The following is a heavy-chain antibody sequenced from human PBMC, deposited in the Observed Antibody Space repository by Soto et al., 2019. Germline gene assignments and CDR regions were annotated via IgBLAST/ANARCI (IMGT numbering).Heavy chain of an antibody. CDR3: AKGRLEQLVHNYYYYYGMDV. D-gene: IGHD6-6*01. Sequence: PGGSLRLSCAASGFTFSSYGMHWVRQAPGKGLEWVAVISYDGSNKYYADSVKGRFTISRDNSKNTLYLQMNSLRAEDTAVYYCAKGRLEQLVHNYYYYYGMDVWGQGTTVTVSS. V-gene: IGHV3-30*18. CDR2: ISYDGSNK. CDR1: GFTFSSYG. J-gene: IGHJ6*02.